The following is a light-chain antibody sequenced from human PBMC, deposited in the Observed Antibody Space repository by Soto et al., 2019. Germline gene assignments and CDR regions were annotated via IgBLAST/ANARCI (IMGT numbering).Light chain of an antibody. Sequence: DIQMTQSPSTLSASVGDRVTITCRASQSISSWLAWYQQKPGKAPKLMIYKASSLESGVPSRFSGSWSGTECTLTISSLQPDDVATYYCQQYNSYTWTFGQGTKVDIK. V-gene: IGKV1-5*03. J-gene: IGKJ1*01. CDR3: QQYNSYTWT. CDR2: KAS. CDR1: QSISSW.